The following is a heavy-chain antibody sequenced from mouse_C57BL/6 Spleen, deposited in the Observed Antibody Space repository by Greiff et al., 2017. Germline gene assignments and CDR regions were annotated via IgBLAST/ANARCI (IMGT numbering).Heavy chain of an antibody. Sequence: DVMLVESGGGLVKPGGSLKLSCAASGFTFSDYGMHWVRQAPEKGLEWVAYISSGSSTIDYADTVKGRFTISRDNAKNTLFLQMTSLRSEDTAMYYCARGAPYAMDYWGQGTSVTVSS. CDR2: ISSGSSTI. CDR3: ARGAPYAMDY. CDR1: GFTFSDYG. V-gene: IGHV5-17*01. J-gene: IGHJ4*01.